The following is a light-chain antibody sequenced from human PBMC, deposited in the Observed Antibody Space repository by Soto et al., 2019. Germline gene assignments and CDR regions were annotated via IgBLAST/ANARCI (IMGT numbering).Light chain of an antibody. Sequence: DIQMTQSPSSLSASVGDRVTITCQASQSISGWLAWYQQKPGKAPKLLIYDVSSLESGVPSRFSGSGSGTEFTLAISSLQPDDFATYYCQQYNSYPWTFGQGTKVEIK. CDR1: QSISGW. CDR3: QQYNSYPWT. CDR2: DVS. V-gene: IGKV1-5*01. J-gene: IGKJ1*01.